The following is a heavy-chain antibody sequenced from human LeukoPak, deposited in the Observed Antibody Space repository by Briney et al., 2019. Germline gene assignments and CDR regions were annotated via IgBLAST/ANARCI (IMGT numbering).Heavy chain of an antibody. CDR1: GDSISSGDYY. CDR3: ASDYGDYLFDY. V-gene: IGHV4-61*02. Sequence: SETLSLTCTVSGDSISSGDYYWSWIRQPAGKGLEWIGRISSSGSTNYNPSLKSRVTISVDTSKNQFSLKLSSVTAADTAVYYCASDYGDYLFDYWGQGTLVTVSS. D-gene: IGHD4-17*01. J-gene: IGHJ4*02. CDR2: ISSSGST.